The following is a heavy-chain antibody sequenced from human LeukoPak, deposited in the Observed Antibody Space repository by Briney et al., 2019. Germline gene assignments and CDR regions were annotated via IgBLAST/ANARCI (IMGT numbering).Heavy chain of an antibody. CDR1: GYIFTGYY. D-gene: IGHD2-2*01. J-gene: IGHJ3*02. V-gene: IGHV1-2*04. Sequence: ASVKVSCKASGYIFTGYYIHWVRQAPRQGLEWMGWINPNSGGTNYAQKFQGWVTMTRDTSISTAYMELSRLRSDDTAIYYCARGVLPAAMRGIGDAFDIWGHGTKVTVSS. CDR3: ARGVLPAAMRGIGDAFDI. CDR2: INPNSGGT.